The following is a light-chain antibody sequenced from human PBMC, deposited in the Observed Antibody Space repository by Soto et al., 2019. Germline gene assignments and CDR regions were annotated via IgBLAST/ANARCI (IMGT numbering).Light chain of an antibody. CDR1: QSLSDY. CDR2: GGS. J-gene: IGKJ1*01. Sequence: EIVLTQSPATLSLSPGERATLSCRASQSLSDYLAWYQQKPGQAPRLLIYGGSHRATGIPDRFTGSGSGTDFTLSTTTLEPKDFAIYYCQQYGSPGTLGQATKEDI. V-gene: IGKV3-20*01. CDR3: QQYGSPGT.